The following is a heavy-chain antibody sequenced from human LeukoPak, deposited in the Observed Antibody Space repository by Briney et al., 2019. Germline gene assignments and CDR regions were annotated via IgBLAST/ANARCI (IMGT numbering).Heavy chain of an antibody. CDR2: INYSGST. Sequence: SETLSLTCTVSGGSIITTNYYWGWIRQPPGKGLEWIGSINYSGSTHYNPSLKSRVTIFVDTSKNQFSLKLSSVTAADTAVYYCASIAARDPYYYYGMDVWGQGTTVTVSS. V-gene: IGHV4-39*01. D-gene: IGHD6-6*01. J-gene: IGHJ6*02. CDR3: ASIAARDPYYYYGMDV. CDR1: GGSIITTNYY.